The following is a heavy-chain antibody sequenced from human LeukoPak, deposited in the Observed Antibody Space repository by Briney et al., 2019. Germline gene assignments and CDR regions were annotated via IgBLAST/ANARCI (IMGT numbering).Heavy chain of an antibody. Sequence: GGSLRLSCAASGFTFSSYGMSWVRQAPGKGLEWVSAISGSGGSTYYADSVKGRFTISRDNSKKTLYLQMNSLRAEDTAVYYCAKDVSTNCVGDCPPDYWGQGTLVTVSS. V-gene: IGHV3-23*01. J-gene: IGHJ4*02. CDR3: AKDVSTNCVGDCPPDY. D-gene: IGHD2-21*02. CDR1: GFTFSSYG. CDR2: ISGSGGST.